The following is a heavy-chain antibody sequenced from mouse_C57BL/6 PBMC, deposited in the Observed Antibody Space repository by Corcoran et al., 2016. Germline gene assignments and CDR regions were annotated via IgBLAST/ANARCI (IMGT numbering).Heavy chain of an antibody. D-gene: IGHD2-5*01. CDR3: ARRGSNYPFDY. J-gene: IGHJ2*01. Sequence: EVQLQQSGPALVKPGASVKISCKASGYTFTDYYMNWVKQSHGKSLEWIGDINPNNGGTSYNQKFKGKATLTVDKSSSTAYMELRSLTSEDSAVYYRARRGSNYPFDYWGQGTTLTVSA. V-gene: IGHV1-26*01. CDR1: GYTFTDYY. CDR2: INPNNGGT.